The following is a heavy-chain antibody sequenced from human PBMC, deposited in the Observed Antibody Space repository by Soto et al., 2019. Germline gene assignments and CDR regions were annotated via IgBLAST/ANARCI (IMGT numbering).Heavy chain of an antibody. J-gene: IGHJ6*02. CDR2: INAGNGNT. CDR1: GYTSTSYA. CDR3: ARDRGRITIFGVVYGMDV. V-gene: IGHV1-3*01. D-gene: IGHD3-3*01. Sequence: ASVKVSCKASGYTSTSYAMHWVRQAPGQRLEWMGWINAGNGNTKYSQKFQGGVTITRDTSASTAYMELSSLRSEDTAVYYCARDRGRITIFGVVYGMDVWGQGTTVTVSS.